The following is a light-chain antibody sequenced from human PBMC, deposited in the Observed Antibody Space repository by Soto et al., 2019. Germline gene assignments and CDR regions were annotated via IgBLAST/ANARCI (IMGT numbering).Light chain of an antibody. Sequence: QSVLTHPPSVSGAPGQRVTISCTGSSSNIGAGYDVHWYQQLPGTAPKLLIYGNSNRPSGVPDRFSGSKSGTSASLAITGLQAEDEADYYCQSYDSSLSEVFGTGTQLTVL. CDR1: SSNIGAGYD. V-gene: IGLV1-40*01. CDR2: GNS. CDR3: QSYDSSLSEV. J-gene: IGLJ1*01.